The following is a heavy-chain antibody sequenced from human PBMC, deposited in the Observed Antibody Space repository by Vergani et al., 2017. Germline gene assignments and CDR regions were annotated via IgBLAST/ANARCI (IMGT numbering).Heavy chain of an antibody. J-gene: IGHJ4*02. CDR2: ISSSSSYI. CDR1: GFTFSSYS. CDR3: ARDVGGIDSGYDIDY. Sequence: EVQLVESGGGLVKPGGSLRLSCAASGFTFSSYSMNWVRQAPGKGLEWVSSISSSSSYIYYADSVKGRFTISRDNAKNSLYLQMNSLRAEDTAVYYCARDVGGIDSGYDIDYWGQGTLVTVCS. D-gene: IGHD5-12*01. V-gene: IGHV3-21*01.